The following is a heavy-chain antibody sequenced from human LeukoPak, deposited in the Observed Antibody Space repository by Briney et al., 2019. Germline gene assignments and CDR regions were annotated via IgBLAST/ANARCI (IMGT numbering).Heavy chain of an antibody. Sequence: GGSLRLSCAASGFTFSSYGMHWVRQAPGKGLEWVAFIRYDGSNKYYADSVKGRFTISRDNSKNTLHLQMNSLRAEDTAVYYCAKDKIFQGIAAAGPFDYWGQGTLVTVSS. CDR3: AKDKIFQGIAAAGPFDY. CDR2: IRYDGSNK. V-gene: IGHV3-30*02. CDR1: GFTFSSYG. J-gene: IGHJ4*02. D-gene: IGHD6-13*01.